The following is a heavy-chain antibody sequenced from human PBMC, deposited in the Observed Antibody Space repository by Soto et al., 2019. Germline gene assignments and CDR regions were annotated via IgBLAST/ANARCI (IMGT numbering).Heavy chain of an antibody. CDR2: IYYSGST. V-gene: IGHV4-59*01. CDR3: AADLASNSNYYYGMDV. J-gene: IGHJ6*02. CDR1: GGSISSYY. Sequence: SETLSLTCTVSGGSISSYYWSWIRQPPGKGLEWIGYIYYSGSTNYNPSLKSRVTISVDTSKNQFSLKLSSVTAADTAVYYCAADLASNSNYYYGMDVWGQGTTVTVSS. D-gene: IGHD4-4*01.